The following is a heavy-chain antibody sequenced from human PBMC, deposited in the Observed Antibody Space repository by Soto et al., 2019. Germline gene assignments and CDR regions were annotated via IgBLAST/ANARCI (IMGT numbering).Heavy chain of an antibody. Sequence: QVQLVQSGAKVKRPGSSVKVSCKASGDTFNFYSINWVRQAPGLGLEWMGRVNPILSMSNYAQRFQGRVTMTAEKSTSTAYMELSGLRSEDTAIYYCATSYGSGYRAFDFWGQGALVTVSS. CDR1: GDTFNFYS. V-gene: IGHV1-69*04. D-gene: IGHD3-10*01. CDR3: ATSYGSGYRAFDF. CDR2: VNPILSMS. J-gene: IGHJ4*02.